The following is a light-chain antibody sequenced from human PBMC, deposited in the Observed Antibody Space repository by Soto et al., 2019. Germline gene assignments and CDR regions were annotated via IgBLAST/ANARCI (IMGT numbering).Light chain of an antibody. CDR3: AAWDDILNGYV. J-gene: IGLJ1*01. V-gene: IGLV1-44*01. CDR2: SNY. CDR1: SSKIESNT. Sequence: QSVVTQPPSASGTPGQRVTNSCSGTSSKIESNTVTWYQQLPGTAPKLVIYSNYDRPSGVPDRFSGSTSGTSASLVIRGLQSEDEADYYCAAWDDILNGYVFGGGTKLTVL.